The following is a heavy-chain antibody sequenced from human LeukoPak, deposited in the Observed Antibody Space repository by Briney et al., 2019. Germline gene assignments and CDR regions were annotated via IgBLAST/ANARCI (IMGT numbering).Heavy chain of an antibody. Sequence: PGGSLRLSCAASGFTFSRYSVNRVRQAPGTGLKWFTSISSGSTYIYYGDSLKGRFTISRDNAKNSLYLQMNSLRAEDTAVYYCARRVASANDAFDIWGQGTMVTVSS. CDR2: ISSGSTYI. CDR1: GFTFSRYS. CDR3: ARRVASANDAFDI. D-gene: IGHD6-13*01. V-gene: IGHV3-21*01. J-gene: IGHJ3*02.